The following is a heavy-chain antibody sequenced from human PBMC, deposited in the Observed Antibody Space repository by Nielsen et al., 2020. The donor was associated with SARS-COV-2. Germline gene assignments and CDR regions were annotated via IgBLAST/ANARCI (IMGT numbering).Heavy chain of an antibody. CDR2: INPSGGST. D-gene: IGHD3/OR15-3a*01. CDR3: AREGRFRAGYYLHY. Sequence: GGSLRLSCAACGFTFSSYDMHWVRQAPGQGLEWMGIINPSGGSTSYAQKFQGRVTMTRDTSTSTVYMELSSLRPEDTAVYYCAREGRFRAGYYLHYWGQGTLVTVSS. J-gene: IGHJ4*02. V-gene: IGHV1-46*01. CDR1: GFTFSSYD.